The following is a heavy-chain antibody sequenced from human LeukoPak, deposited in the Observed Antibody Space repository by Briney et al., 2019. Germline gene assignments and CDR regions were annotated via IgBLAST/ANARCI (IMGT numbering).Heavy chain of an antibody. D-gene: IGHD2-15*01. CDR1: GGSISSSSYY. CDR2: ISYSGST. V-gene: IGHV4-39*07. CDR3: ARGYCSGDSCYSYYYYNYMDV. Sequence: SETLSLTCTVSGGSISSSSYYWGWIRQPPGKGLEWIGSISYSGSTYYNPSLKSRVTISVDTSKNQFSLKLSSVTAADTAVYYCARGYCSGDSCYSYYYYNYMDVWGKGTTVTVSS. J-gene: IGHJ6*03.